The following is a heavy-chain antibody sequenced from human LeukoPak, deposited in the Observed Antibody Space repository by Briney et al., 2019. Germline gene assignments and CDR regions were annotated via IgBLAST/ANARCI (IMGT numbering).Heavy chain of an antibody. D-gene: IGHD3-10*01. Sequence: GASVQVSCKASGFTFTNYDINWVRQATGQGLEWMGWMNPINGNTGYAQKFQGRVTMTRDTSISTAYMELRSLTSEDTAVYYCVRDGEGVAISVNYWFDPWGQGTLVTVSS. CDR2: MNPINGNT. V-gene: IGHV1-8*01. CDR3: VRDGEGVAISVNYWFDP. CDR1: GFTFTNYD. J-gene: IGHJ5*02.